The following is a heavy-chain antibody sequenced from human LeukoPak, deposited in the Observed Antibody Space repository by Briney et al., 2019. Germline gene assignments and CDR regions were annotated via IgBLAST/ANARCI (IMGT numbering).Heavy chain of an antibody. V-gene: IGHV5-51*01. CDR2: IYPDDSDI. Sequence: GESLKISCKGSGYSFTDFWICWVRQMPGKGLEWMGIIYPDDSDIRHSPSFEGQVTISADKSISTAYLQWSSLKASDTAIYYCARHYKQQLIDFWGPGTLVTVSS. D-gene: IGHD6-13*01. CDR3: ARHYKQQLIDF. J-gene: IGHJ4*02. CDR1: GYSFTDFW.